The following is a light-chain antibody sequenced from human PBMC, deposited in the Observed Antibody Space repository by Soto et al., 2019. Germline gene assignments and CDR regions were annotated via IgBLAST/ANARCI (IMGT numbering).Light chain of an antibody. J-gene: IGLJ2*01. CDR2: EGT. V-gene: IGLV2-23*01. CDR1: GSDVGSYNL. Sequence: QSVLTQRASVSGSPGQSITISCTGTGSDVGSYNLVSWYQLHPGRAPKLMIYEGTKRPSGVSNRFSGSKSGNTASLTFSGLQAEDEADYYCCSYAGSNTYVVFGGGTQLTVL. CDR3: CSYAGSNTYVV.